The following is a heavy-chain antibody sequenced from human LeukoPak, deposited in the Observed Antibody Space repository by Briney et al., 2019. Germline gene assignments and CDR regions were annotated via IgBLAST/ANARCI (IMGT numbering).Heavy chain of an antibody. V-gene: IGHV3-21*01. Sequence: GGSLRLSCAASGFMFRSYGMNWVRQAPGKGLQWVSSISRSSTYIHYADSVRGRFIISRDNAKNSLFLQVNSLRAEDTAIYYCARDNGDRVGGNFDSWGQGTLVTVSS. D-gene: IGHD5-24*01. CDR1: GFMFRSYG. CDR2: ISRSSTYI. J-gene: IGHJ4*02. CDR3: ARDNGDRVGGNFDS.